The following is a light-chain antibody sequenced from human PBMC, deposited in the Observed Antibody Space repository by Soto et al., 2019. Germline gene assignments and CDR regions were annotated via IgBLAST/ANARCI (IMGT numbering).Light chain of an antibody. CDR3: QQYSSHST. CDR1: QSVSSSY. V-gene: IGKV3D-7*01. J-gene: IGKJ1*01. CDR2: GAS. Sequence: PGERVTLSCRASQSVSSSYLTWYQQKPGQAPRLLIYGASTRATGIPARFSGSGSGTEFSLTISSLQPDDFATYYCQQYSSHSTFGQGTKVDI.